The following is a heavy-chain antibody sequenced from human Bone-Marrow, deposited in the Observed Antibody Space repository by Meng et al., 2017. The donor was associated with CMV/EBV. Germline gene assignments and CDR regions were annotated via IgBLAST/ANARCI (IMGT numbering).Heavy chain of an antibody. CDR3: AKDYLASGSSPHFFGY. Sequence: GGSLRLSCAASGFTFSSYGMSWVRQAPGKGLDWVAFIRYDGGNKYYADAVKGRFTISRDNPKNTLYLQMNSLRAEDTAVYYCAKDYLASGSSPHFFGYWGQGTLVPVSS. D-gene: IGHD3-10*01. CDR1: GFTFSSYG. V-gene: IGHV3-30*02. CDR2: IRYDGGNK. J-gene: IGHJ4*02.